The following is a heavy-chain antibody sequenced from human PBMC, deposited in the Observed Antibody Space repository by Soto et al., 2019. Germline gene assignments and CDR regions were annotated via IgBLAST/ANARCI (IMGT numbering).Heavy chain of an antibody. Sequence: SETLSLTCTVSGGSISGHYWIWIRQSPGKGLEWIGYIFYTGSTNYNPSLKSRVTLSADTSKNQFSLRLSSVTAADTAVYYCARVGSSGWSPDYWGQGTLVTASS. CDR2: IFYTGST. J-gene: IGHJ4*02. CDR3: ARVGSSGWSPDY. CDR1: GGSISGHY. D-gene: IGHD6-19*01. V-gene: IGHV4-59*11.